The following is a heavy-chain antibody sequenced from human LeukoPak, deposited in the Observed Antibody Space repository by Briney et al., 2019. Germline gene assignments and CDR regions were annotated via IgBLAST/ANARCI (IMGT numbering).Heavy chain of an antibody. Sequence: GGSLRLSCVASGFTFSRYWMSWVRQAPGKGLEWVANIKQDGSEKYYVDSVKGRFTISRDNAKNSLFLQMNSLRAEDTAVYYCCWIAAAGFDYWGQGTLVTVSS. CDR1: GFTFSRYW. V-gene: IGHV3-7*01. J-gene: IGHJ4*02. CDR3: CWIAAAGFDY. D-gene: IGHD6-13*01. CDR2: IKQDGSEK.